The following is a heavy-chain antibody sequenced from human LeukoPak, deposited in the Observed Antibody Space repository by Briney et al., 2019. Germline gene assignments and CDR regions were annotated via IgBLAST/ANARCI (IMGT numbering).Heavy chain of an antibody. J-gene: IGHJ4*02. D-gene: IGHD2-15*01. V-gene: IGHV3-30*04. CDR2: ISYDGSNK. CDR3: AKDKYCSGGSCDIFDY. Sequence: GGSLRHSCAASGFTFSTYAMHWVRQAPGKGLEWVAVISYDGSNKYYTDSVKGRFTISRDNSKNTLYLQMNSLRAEDTAVYYCAKDKYCSGGSCDIFDYWGQGTLVTVSS. CDR1: GFTFSTYA.